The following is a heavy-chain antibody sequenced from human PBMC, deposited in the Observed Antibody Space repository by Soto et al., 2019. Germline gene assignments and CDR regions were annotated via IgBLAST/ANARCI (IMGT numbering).Heavy chain of an antibody. Sequence: GGSLRLSCAASGFTFSSSWMAWVRQAPGKGLEWVANIKQDGSDKNYVDSVKGRFTVSRDNAKSSLYLQMNSLRDEDTALYHCARDTFGALDPWGQGTRVTVSS. J-gene: IGHJ5*02. D-gene: IGHD3-3*01. CDR1: GFTFSSSW. CDR3: ARDTFGALDP. V-gene: IGHV3-7*01. CDR2: IKQDGSDK.